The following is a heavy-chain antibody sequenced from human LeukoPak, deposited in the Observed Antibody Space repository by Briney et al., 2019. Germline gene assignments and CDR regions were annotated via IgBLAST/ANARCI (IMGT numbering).Heavy chain of an antibody. V-gene: IGHV3-23*01. D-gene: IGHD5-12*01. CDR3: ARDLGWLHYAD. Sequence: GGSLRLSCAASGFTFSSHGMNWVRQAPGKGLGWVSGIGGSGGFITYYADSVKGRFTVSRDNSKNTLYLQMNSLRADDTAIYYCARDLGWLHYADWGQGTLVTVSS. CDR2: IGGSGGFIT. CDR1: GFTFSSHG. J-gene: IGHJ4*02.